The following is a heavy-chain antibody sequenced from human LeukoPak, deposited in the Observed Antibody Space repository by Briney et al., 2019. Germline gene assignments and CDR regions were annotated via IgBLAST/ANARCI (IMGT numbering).Heavy chain of an antibody. V-gene: IGHV4-61*01. CDR3: ARGSRGYSYG. CDR2: IYYSAST. J-gene: IGHJ4*02. CDR1: GCSVSSGSYY. D-gene: IGHD5-18*01. Sequence: SETLSLTCTVSGCSVSSGSYYGSWIRQPPGKGLEWIGYIYYSASTNYNPSLKSRVTISVDTSNNQFSLKLSSVTAADTAVYYCARGSRGYSYGWGQGTLVTVSS.